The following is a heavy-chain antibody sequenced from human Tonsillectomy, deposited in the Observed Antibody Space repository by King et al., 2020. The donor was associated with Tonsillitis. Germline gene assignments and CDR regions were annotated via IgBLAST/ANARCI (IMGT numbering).Heavy chain of an antibody. V-gene: IGHV3-11*05. J-gene: IGHJ4*02. CDR1: GFTFSDYY. D-gene: IGHD1-26*01. CDR3: ARDGGSYWGTAGFDY. CDR2: ISTSSSYT. Sequence: VQLVESGGGLVKPGGSLRLSCAASGFTFSDYYMSWIRQAPGKGLEWVSYISTSSSYTHYADSVKGRFTISRDHAKNSLYLHMNSLRAEDTAVYYCARDGGSYWGTAGFDYWGQGTLVTVSS.